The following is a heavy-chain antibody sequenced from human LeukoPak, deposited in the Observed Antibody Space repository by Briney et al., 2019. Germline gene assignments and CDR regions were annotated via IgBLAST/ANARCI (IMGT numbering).Heavy chain of an antibody. CDR2: INPNRGGT. Sequence: ASVKVSCKASGYTFTGYYMHWVRQAPGQGLEWMGWINPNRGGTNYAQKFQGRVTMTRDTSISTAYMELSRLRSDDTAVYYCARVWNYYGSGSYYNNDAFDIWGQGTMVTVSS. D-gene: IGHD3-10*01. CDR1: GYTFTGYY. CDR3: ARVWNYYGSGSYYNNDAFDI. J-gene: IGHJ3*02. V-gene: IGHV1-2*02.